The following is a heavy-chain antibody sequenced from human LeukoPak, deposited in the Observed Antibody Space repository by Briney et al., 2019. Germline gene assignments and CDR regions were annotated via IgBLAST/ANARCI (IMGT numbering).Heavy chain of an antibody. Sequence: ASVKVSCKASGYTFTSYDINWVRQATGQGVEWMGWMNPNSGNTGYAQKFQGRVTMTRNTSISTAYMELSSLRSEDTAVYYCARGNVGGWYLYYYYYGMDVWGQGTTVTVSS. CDR3: ARGNVGGWYLYYYYYGMDV. D-gene: IGHD6-19*01. V-gene: IGHV1-8*01. CDR2: MNPNSGNT. CDR1: GYTFTSYD. J-gene: IGHJ6*02.